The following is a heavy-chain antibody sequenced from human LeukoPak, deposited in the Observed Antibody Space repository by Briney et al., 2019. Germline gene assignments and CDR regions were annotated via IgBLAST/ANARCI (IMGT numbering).Heavy chain of an antibody. J-gene: IGHJ4*02. V-gene: IGHV3-15*01. D-gene: IGHD2-2*01. CDR2: IKSKTDGGTT. CDR1: GFTFSNAW. CDR3: TLDCSSTSCFDY. Sequence: TSGGSLRLSCAASGFTFSNAWMSWVRQAPGKGLEWVGRIKSKTDGGTTDYAAPVKGRLTISRDDSKNTLYLQMNSLKTEDTAVYYCTLDCSSTSCFDYWGQGTLVTVSS.